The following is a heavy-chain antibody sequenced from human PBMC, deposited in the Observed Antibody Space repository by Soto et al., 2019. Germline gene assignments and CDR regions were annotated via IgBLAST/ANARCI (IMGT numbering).Heavy chain of an antibody. CDR1: GGSISSSNW. D-gene: IGHD6-6*01. CDR3: ARALEVQLAGNWFDP. J-gene: IGHJ5*02. Sequence: SETLSLTCAVSGGSISSSNWWSWVRQPPGKGLEWIGEIYHSGSTNYNPSLKSRVTISVDKSKNQFSLKLSSVTAADTAVYYCARALEVQLAGNWFDPWGQGTLVTVSS. V-gene: IGHV4-4*02. CDR2: IYHSGST.